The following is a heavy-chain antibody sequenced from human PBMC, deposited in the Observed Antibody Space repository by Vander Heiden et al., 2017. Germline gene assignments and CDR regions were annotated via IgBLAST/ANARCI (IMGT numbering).Heavy chain of an antibody. CDR1: GFTFSSYG. Sequence: QVQLVESGGGVVQPGRSLRLSWAASGFTFSSYGMHWVRQAPGKGLEWVAVIWYDGSNKYYADSVKGRFTISRDNSKNTLYLQMNSLRAEDTAVYYCARDSYQLLGGMDVWGQGTTVTVSS. CDR3: ARDSYQLLGGMDV. J-gene: IGHJ6*02. V-gene: IGHV3-33*01. CDR2: IWYDGSNK. D-gene: IGHD2-2*01.